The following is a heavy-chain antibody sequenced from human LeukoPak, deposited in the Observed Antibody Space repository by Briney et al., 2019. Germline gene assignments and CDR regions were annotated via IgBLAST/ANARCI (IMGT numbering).Heavy chain of an antibody. CDR1: GYTLTELS. D-gene: IGHD3-10*01. V-gene: IGHV1-24*01. CDR3: ATILWFGESPHY. CDR2: FDPEDGET. J-gene: IGHJ4*02. Sequence: ASVKVSCKVSGYTLTELSMHWVRQAPGKGLEWMGGFDPEDGETIYAQKFQGRVTMTEDTSTDTACMELSSLRSEDTAVYYCATILWFGESPHYWGQGTLVTVSS.